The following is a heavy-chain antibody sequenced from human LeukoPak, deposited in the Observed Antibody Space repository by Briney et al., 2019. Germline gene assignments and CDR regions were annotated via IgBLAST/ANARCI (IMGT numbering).Heavy chain of an antibody. V-gene: IGHV3-23*01. Sequence: GGSLRLSCAASGFTFSSYAMSWVRQAPGKGLEWVSAISGSGGSKYYADSVKGRVTISRDNSKNTLYLQMNSLRAEDTAVYYCARGLSQIDSCCDCWGEGTLVTVSS. CDR3: ARGLSQIDSCCDC. CDR2: ISGSGGSK. D-gene: IGHD2-2*01. CDR1: GFTFSSYA. J-gene: IGHJ4*02.